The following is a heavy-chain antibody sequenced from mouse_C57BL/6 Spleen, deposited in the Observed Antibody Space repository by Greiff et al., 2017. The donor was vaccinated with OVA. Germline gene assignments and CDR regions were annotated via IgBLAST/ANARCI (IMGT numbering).Heavy chain of an antibody. Sequence: EVQLQQSGPELVKPGASVKISCKASGYTFTDYYMNWVKQSHGKSLEWIGDINPNNGGTSYNQKFKGKATLTVDKSSSTAYMELRSLTSEDSAVYYCARFMGFAYWGQGTLVTVSA. J-gene: IGHJ3*01. D-gene: IGHD1-1*01. CDR1: GYTFTDYY. V-gene: IGHV1-26*01. CDR2: INPNNGGT. CDR3: ARFMGFAY.